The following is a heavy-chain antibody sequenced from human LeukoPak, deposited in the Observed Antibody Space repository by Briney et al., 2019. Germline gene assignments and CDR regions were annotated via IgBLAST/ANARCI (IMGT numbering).Heavy chain of an antibody. J-gene: IGHJ4*02. D-gene: IGHD3-22*01. Sequence: PGGSLRLSCAASGFTFSSYSMNWVRQAPGKGLEWVSYIEYSSSTIYYADSVKGRFTISRDNAKNSLYLQMNSLRAEDTAVYYCARDPTYYSDTSSYYGALYYFDYWGQGTLVTVSS. CDR1: GFTFSSYS. CDR2: IEYSSSTI. V-gene: IGHV3-48*01. CDR3: ARDPTYYSDTSSYYGALYYFDY.